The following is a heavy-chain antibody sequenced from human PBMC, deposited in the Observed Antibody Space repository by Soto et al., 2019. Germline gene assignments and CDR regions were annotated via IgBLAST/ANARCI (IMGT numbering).Heavy chain of an antibody. Sequence: QVQLVEAGGGVVQPGRSLRLSCAASGFTFSSYAMHWVRQAPGKGLEWVAVISYDGSNKYYADSVKGRFTISRDNSKNTLYLQMNSLRAEDTAVYYCARDQWAYDYGGNSVLYYWGQGTLVTVSS. V-gene: IGHV3-30-3*01. D-gene: IGHD4-17*01. CDR3: ARDQWAYDYGGNSVLYY. CDR2: ISYDGSNK. J-gene: IGHJ4*02. CDR1: GFTFSSYA.